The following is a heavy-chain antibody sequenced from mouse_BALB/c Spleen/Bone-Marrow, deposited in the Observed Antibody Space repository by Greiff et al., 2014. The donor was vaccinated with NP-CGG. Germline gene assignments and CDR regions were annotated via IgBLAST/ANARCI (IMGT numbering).Heavy chain of an antibody. D-gene: IGHD1-1*01. CDR2: IWAGGST. V-gene: IGHV2-9*02. Sequence: VMLQQSGPGLVAPSQSLSITCTVSGFSLTSYGVHWVRQPPGKVLEWLGVIWAGGSTNYNSALMSRLSISKDNSKSQVFLKMNSLQTDDTAMYYCARGSYYEGAMDYWGQGTSVTVSS. J-gene: IGHJ4*01. CDR1: GFSLTSYG. CDR3: ARGSYYEGAMDY.